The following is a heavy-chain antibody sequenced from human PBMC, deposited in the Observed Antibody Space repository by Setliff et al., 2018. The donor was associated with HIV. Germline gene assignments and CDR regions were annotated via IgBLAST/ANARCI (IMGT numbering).Heavy chain of an antibody. V-gene: IGHV1-18*01. J-gene: IGHJ4*02. CDR1: GYTFTTYD. CDR3: ARDLIDSSSPFDY. D-gene: IGHD6-6*01. CDR2: ISPYNGHT. Sequence: ASVKVSCKASGYTFTTYDITWVRQAPGQGLEWLGWISPYNGHTNFAQKFQGRVTMTTDTATSTAYMEVRSLRSDDTAVYYCARDLIDSSSPFDYWGQGTLVTVSS.